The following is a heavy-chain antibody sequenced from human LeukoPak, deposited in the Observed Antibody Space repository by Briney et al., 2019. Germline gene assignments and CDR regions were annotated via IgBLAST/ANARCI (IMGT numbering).Heavy chain of an antibody. V-gene: IGHV1-69*01. Sequence: SVKVSCKASGDTFSSYSIIWVRQAPGQGLEWMGGIIPIFGTANYAQKFQGRVTITADESTSTAYMELSSLRSEDTAVYYCASTPGCSGGSCYPDRYYFDYWGQGTLVTVSS. D-gene: IGHD2-15*01. CDR2: IIPIFGTA. CDR1: GDTFSSYS. CDR3: ASTPGCSGGSCYPDRYYFDY. J-gene: IGHJ4*02.